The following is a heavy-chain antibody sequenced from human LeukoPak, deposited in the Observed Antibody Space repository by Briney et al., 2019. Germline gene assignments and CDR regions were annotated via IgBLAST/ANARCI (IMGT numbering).Heavy chain of an antibody. Sequence: GGSPRLSCAASGFTISSNSMSWVRQTPGKGLEWVSVIYSGGTTNYADSVKGRFTISRDNSDSTLYLQMNSLRAEDMAVYYCARGVQKILWSFFDLWGRGTLVTVSS. V-gene: IGHV3-66*01. J-gene: IGHJ2*01. CDR3: ARGVQKILWSFFDL. CDR2: IYSGGTT. D-gene: IGHD2-15*01. CDR1: GFTISSNS.